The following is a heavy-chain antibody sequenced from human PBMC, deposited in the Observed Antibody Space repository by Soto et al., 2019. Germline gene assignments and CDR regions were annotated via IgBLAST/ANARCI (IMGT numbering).Heavy chain of an antibody. Sequence: GGSLRLSCAASGFTFSNAWMSWVRQAPGKGLEWVGRIKSKTDGGTTDYAAPVKGRFTISRDDSKNTLYLQMNSLKTEDTAVYYCTTLITMVRGALLYYYYYMDVWGKGTTVTVSS. J-gene: IGHJ6*03. V-gene: IGHV3-15*01. D-gene: IGHD3-10*01. CDR1: GFTFSNAW. CDR2: IKSKTDGGTT. CDR3: TTLITMVRGALLYYYYYMDV.